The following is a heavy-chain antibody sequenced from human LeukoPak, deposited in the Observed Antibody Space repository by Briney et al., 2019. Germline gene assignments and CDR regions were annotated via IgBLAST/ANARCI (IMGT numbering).Heavy chain of an antibody. J-gene: IGHJ4*02. CDR1: GFTFSSYA. CDR3: ARPYYYGSGSYGGFDY. D-gene: IGHD3-10*01. Sequence: GGSLRLSCSASGFTFSSYAMHWVRQAPGKGLEYVSAISSHGGSTYYADSVKGRFTISRDNSKNTLYLQMNSLRAEDTAVYYCARPYYYGSGSYGGFDYWGQGTLVTVSS. V-gene: IGHV3-64*04. CDR2: ISSHGGST.